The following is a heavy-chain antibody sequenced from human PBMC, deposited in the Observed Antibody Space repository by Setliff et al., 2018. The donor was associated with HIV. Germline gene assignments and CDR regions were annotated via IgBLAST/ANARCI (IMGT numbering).Heavy chain of an antibody. CDR2: ISPNNGAA. Sequence: ASVKVSCKATEYMILAYKMNWVRQAPGQGLEWIGRISPNNGAAEYAPKVQGRVIMTLDTSISTAYLEIPRLTSDDAAVYYCARPRVFDSFDVWGQGTMVTVSS. V-gene: IGHV1-2*06. CDR1: EYMILAYK. J-gene: IGHJ3*01. CDR3: ARPRVFDSFDV.